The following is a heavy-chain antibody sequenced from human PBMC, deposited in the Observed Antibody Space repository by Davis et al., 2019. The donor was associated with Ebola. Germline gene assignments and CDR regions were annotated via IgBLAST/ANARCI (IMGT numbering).Heavy chain of an antibody. CDR3: ARDLWGYCSGGSCDDY. CDR1: GYTFTSYS. D-gene: IGHD2-15*01. J-gene: IGHJ4*02. Sequence: ASVKVSCKASGYTFTSYSISWVRQAPGQGLDWMGWTSAYNGNTNYAQKLQGRVTMTTDTSTSTAYMELRSLRSDDTAVYYCARDLWGYCSGGSCDDYWGQGTLVTVSS. V-gene: IGHV1-18*04. CDR2: TSAYNGNT.